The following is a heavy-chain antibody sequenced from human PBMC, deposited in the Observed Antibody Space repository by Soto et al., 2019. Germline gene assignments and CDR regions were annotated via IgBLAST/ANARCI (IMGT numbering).Heavy chain of an antibody. D-gene: IGHD6-6*01. CDR3: ARPEGYSSSSGYYYYGMDV. Sequence: QVQLVQSGAEVKKPGSSVKVSCKASGGTFSSYAISWVRQAPGQGLEWMGGIIPIFGTANYAQKFQGRVTITADKSTSTAYMELSSLRSEDTAVYYCARPEGYSSSSGYYYYGMDVWGQGNTVTVSS. CDR1: GGTFSSYA. CDR2: IIPIFGTA. J-gene: IGHJ6*02. V-gene: IGHV1-69*06.